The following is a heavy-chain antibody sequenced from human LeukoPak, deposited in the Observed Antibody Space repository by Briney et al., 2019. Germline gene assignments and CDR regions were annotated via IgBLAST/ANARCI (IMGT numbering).Heavy chain of an antibody. CDR2: INPNSGGT. Sequence: ASVKVSCKASGYTFTGYCMHWVRQAPGQGLEGMGWINPNSGGTNYAQKFQGRVTMTRDTSISTAYMELSRLRSDDTAVYYCAREIVGATYWFDPWGQGTLVTVSS. D-gene: IGHD1-26*01. CDR1: GYTFTGYC. CDR3: AREIVGATYWFDP. J-gene: IGHJ5*02. V-gene: IGHV1-2*02.